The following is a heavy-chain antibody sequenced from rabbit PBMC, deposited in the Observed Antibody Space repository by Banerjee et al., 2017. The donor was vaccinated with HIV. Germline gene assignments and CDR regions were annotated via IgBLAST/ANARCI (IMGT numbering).Heavy chain of an antibody. J-gene: IGHJ4*01. Sequence: QEQLEESGGDLVKPEGSLTLTCTASGFSLSSYYMCWVRQAPGKGLEWIACIYGGSGGGTYYASWAKGRFTISKASWTTVTLQMTSLTAADTATYFCARDLAGVIGWNFNFWGPGTLVTVS. CDR2: IYGGSGGGT. CDR3: ARDLAGVIGWNFNF. V-gene: IGHV1S45*01. CDR1: GFSLSSYY. D-gene: IGHD4-1*01.